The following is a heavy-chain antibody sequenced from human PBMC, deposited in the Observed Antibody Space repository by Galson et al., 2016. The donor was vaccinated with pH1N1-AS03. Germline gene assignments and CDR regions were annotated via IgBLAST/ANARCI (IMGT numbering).Heavy chain of an antibody. CDR1: GFAFSRSW. J-gene: IGHJ5*01. Sequence: SLRLSCAASGFAFSRSWMNWVRQGPGKGLVWVSRISPDGSRTGYADSVKGRFTISRDNAKNMLYVEMKSLRADDTAVYYCVSYSWNDPHMDSWGRGTQVTVSS. CDR3: VSYSWNDPHMDS. V-gene: IGHV3-74*01. D-gene: IGHD1-20*01. CDR2: ISPDGSRT.